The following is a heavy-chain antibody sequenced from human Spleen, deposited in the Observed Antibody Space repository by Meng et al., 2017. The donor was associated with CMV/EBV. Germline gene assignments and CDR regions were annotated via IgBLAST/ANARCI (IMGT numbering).Heavy chain of an antibody. CDR3: ARETVGDTYYYYYYGMDV. Sequence: ASVKVSCKASGGTFSTYTFNWVRQAPGQGLEWMGWINPNSGGTNYAQKFQGRVTMTRDTSISTAYMELSRLRSDDTAVYYCARETVGDTYYYYYYGMDVWGQGTTVTVSS. J-gene: IGHJ6*02. D-gene: IGHD1-26*01. CDR2: INPNSGGT. CDR1: GGTFSTYT. V-gene: IGHV1-2*02.